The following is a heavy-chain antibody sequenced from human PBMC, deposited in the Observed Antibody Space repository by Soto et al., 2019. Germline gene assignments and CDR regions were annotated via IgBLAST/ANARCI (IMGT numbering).Heavy chain of an antibody. J-gene: IGHJ5*01. Sequence: EVQLLESGGGLVQPGGSLRLSCAASGFTFSTSAMSWVRQAPGKGLEWVSTISGSGAYTYYADSVRGRFTISRDNSKNTVYLQMNSLRAEDAAGHYCAKMERSIKAWFDSWGQGTLVTVSS. CDR3: AKMERSIKAWFDS. CDR1: GFTFSTSA. CDR2: ISGSGAYT. V-gene: IGHV3-23*01. D-gene: IGHD1-1*01.